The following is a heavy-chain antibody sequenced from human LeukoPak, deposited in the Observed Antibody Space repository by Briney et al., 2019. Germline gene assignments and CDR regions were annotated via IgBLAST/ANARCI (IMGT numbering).Heavy chain of an antibody. J-gene: IGHJ4*02. CDR3: ARVYDFWSGNDY. CDR1: GFTFSDYY. CDR2: ISSSGSTI. D-gene: IGHD3-3*01. Sequence: GGSLRLSCAAFGFTFSDYYMGWIRQAPGKGLEWVSFISSSGSTIYYADSVKGRFTISRDNAKNLLYLQMNSQRAEDTAVYYCARVYDFWSGNDYWGQGTLVTVSS. V-gene: IGHV3-11*01.